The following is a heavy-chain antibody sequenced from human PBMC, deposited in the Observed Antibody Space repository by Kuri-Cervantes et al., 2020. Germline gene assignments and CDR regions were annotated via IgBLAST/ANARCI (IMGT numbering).Heavy chain of an antibody. CDR3: AKSIAVGDMRAFDI. D-gene: IGHD6-19*01. J-gene: IGHJ3*02. CDR1: GFTFSSYA. V-gene: IGHV3-23*01. Sequence: GGSLRLSCAASGFTFSSYAMSWVRQAPGKGLEWVSAISGSGGSTYYADSVKGRFTISRDNAKNSLYLQMNSLRAEDTALYYCAKSIAVGDMRAFDIWGQGTMVTVSS. CDR2: ISGSGGST.